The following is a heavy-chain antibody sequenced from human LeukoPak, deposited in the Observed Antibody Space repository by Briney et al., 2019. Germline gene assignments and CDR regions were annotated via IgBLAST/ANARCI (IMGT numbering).Heavy chain of an antibody. D-gene: IGHD3-22*01. J-gene: IGHJ4*02. CDR2: IYYSGST. CDR1: GDSISTSSYY. V-gene: IGHV4-39*01. Sequence: SETLSLTCTVSGDSISTSSYYWGWIRQPPGKGLEWLGSIYYSGSTYYNPSLKSRVTISVDTSKNQFSPNLYSVTAAHTAVFYCARSYYYDYRQIDYWGQGTLVTVSS. CDR3: ARSYYYDYRQIDY.